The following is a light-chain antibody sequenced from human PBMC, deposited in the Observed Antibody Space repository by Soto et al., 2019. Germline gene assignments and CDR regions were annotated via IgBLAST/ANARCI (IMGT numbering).Light chain of an antibody. J-gene: IGKJ2*01. CDR3: QQSQRTPYT. CDR2: TAS. CDR1: QSISTY. V-gene: IGKV1-39*01. Sequence: DIQMTQSPSSLSASVGDRVTITCRASQSISTYLNWYQQKPGKAPNLLIYTASTLQAGVPSRVTGSGSGTEFTLTVTNMQPEDFATYYCQQSQRTPYTFGQGTKVEIK.